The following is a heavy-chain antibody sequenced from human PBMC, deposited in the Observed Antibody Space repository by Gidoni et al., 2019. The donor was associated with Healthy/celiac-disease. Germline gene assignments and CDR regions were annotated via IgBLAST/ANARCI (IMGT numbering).Heavy chain of an antibody. J-gene: IGHJ4*02. CDR1: GFNFSSYA. CDR2: ISGSGGST. Sequence: EVQLLESGGGLVQPGGSLRLSCAASGFNFSSYAMSWVRQAPGKGLELVSAISGSGGSTYYADSVKGRFTISRDNSKNTLYLQMNSLRAEDTAVYYCAKDPGPSPKNYFDYWGQGTLVTVSS. V-gene: IGHV3-23*01. CDR3: AKDPGPSPKNYFDY.